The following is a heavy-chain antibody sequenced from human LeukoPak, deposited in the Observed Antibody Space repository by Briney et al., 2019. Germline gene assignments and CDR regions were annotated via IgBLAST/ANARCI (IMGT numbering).Heavy chain of an antibody. CDR2: IYYSGST. CDR1: GGSISSSSYY. J-gene: IGHJ4*02. V-gene: IGHV4-39*01. CDR3: ARTYGDYALFDY. Sequence: SETLSLTCTVSGGSISSSSYYWGWIRQPPGKGLEWIGSIYYSGSTYYNPPLKSRVTISVDTSKNQFSLKLSSVTAADTAVYYCARTYGDYALFDYWGQGTLVTVSS. D-gene: IGHD4-17*01.